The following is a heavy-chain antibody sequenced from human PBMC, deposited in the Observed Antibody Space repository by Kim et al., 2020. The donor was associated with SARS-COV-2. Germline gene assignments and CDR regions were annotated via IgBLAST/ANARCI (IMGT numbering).Heavy chain of an antibody. CDR1: GGSISSYY. CDR2: IYYSGST. J-gene: IGHJ4*02. V-gene: IGHV4-59*13. D-gene: IGHD3-10*01. Sequence: SETLSLTCTVSGGSISSYYWSWIRQPPGKGLEWIGYIYYSGSTNYNPSLKSRVTISVDTSKNQFSLKLSSVTAADTAVYYCARSGTRWLQFDYWGQGTLVTVSS. CDR3: ARSGTRWLQFDY.